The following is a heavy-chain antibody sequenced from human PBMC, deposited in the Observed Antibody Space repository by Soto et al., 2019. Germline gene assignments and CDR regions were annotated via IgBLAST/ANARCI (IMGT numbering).Heavy chain of an antibody. CDR2: ISGSGGST. D-gene: IGHD6-13*01. J-gene: IGHJ6*03. Sequence: EVQLLESGGGLVQPGGSLRLSCAASGFTFSSYAMSWVRQAPGKGLEWVSTISGSGGSTYYADSVKGRFTISRDNSKNTLYLQMNSLRAEDTAVYYCAKSDGAAETKNYYCYYMDVWGKGTTVTVSS. CDR3: AKSDGAAETKNYYCYYMDV. CDR1: GFTFSSYA. V-gene: IGHV3-23*01.